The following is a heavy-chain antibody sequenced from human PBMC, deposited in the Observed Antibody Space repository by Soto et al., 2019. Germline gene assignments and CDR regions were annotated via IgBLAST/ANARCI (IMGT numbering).Heavy chain of an antibody. J-gene: IGHJ4*02. V-gene: IGHV4-31*03. Sequence: PSETLSLTCTVSGGSISSGGYYWSWIRQHPGKGLEWIGYIYYSGSTYYNPSLKSRVTISVDTSKNQFSLKLSSVTAADTAVYYCARASPGDDYGDYEPFDYWGQGTLVTVSS. CDR3: ARASPGDDYGDYEPFDY. D-gene: IGHD4-17*01. CDR2: IYYSGST. CDR1: GGSISSGGYY.